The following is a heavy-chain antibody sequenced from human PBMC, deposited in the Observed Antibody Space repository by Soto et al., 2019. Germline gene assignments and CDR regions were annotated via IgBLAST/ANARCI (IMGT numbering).Heavy chain of an antibody. D-gene: IGHD1-26*01. CDR3: AQTTPSIYYFDP. V-gene: IGHV3-23*01. CDR2: ISAGGGNT. Sequence: HPGGSLRLSCAASGFSFSSYAMSWVRQAPGKGLEWVSAISAGGGNTYYRDSVKGRFTISRDNSKNTLYLQMNSLRVEDTAVYFCAQTTPSIYYFDPWGQGTLVTVSS. CDR1: GFSFSSYA. J-gene: IGHJ5*02.